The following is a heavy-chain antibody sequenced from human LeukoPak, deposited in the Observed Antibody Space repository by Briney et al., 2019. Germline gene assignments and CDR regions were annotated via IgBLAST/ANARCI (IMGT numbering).Heavy chain of an antibody. Sequence: GGSLRLSCSASGFIFSTHAMYWLREAAGKGVDYVSSITTNGCTTYYADSVKGRFTISRDNSKNTLYLQMSSLRAEETALYYCIKDLSGTWAFDIWGQGTMVTVSS. V-gene: IGHV3-64D*06. CDR2: ITTNGCTT. J-gene: IGHJ3*02. D-gene: IGHD1-26*01. CDR3: IKDLSGTWAFDI. CDR1: GFIFSTHA.